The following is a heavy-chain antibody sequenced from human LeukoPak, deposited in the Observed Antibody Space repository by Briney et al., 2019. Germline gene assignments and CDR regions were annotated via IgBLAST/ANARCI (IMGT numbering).Heavy chain of an antibody. J-gene: IGHJ4*02. CDR3: ASTPVYYDSSGYVDY. Sequence: GSLRLSCAASGFTFSSYGMTWVRQAPGKGLEWVSGISGIGGSTYYEDSVKGRFTISRDNSKNTLYLQMNSLRAEDTAVYYCASTPVYYDSSGYVDYWGQGTLVTVSS. D-gene: IGHD3-22*01. V-gene: IGHV3-23*01. CDR1: GFTFSSYG. CDR2: ISGIGGST.